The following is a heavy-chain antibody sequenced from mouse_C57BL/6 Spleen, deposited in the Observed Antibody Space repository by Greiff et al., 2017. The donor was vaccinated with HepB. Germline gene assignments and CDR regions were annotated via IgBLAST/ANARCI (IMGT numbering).Heavy chain of an antibody. CDR2: INPNNGGT. CDR1: GYTFTDYY. D-gene: IGHD1-1*01. J-gene: IGHJ2*01. CDR3: ARFPYYYGSSQGYFDY. Sequence: VQLQQSGPELVKPGASVKISCKASGYTFTDYYMNWVKQSHGKSLEWIGDINPNNGGTSYNQKFKGKATLTVDKSSSTAYMELRSLTSEDSAVYYCARFPYYYGSSQGYFDYWGQGTTLTVSS. V-gene: IGHV1-26*01.